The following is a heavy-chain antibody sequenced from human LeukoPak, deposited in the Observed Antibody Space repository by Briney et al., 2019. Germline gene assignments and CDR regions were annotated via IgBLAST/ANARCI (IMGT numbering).Heavy chain of an antibody. D-gene: IGHD5-12*01. J-gene: IGHJ4*02. Sequence: PGRSLRLSCAASGFTFSSYAMHWVRQAPGKGLEWVAVISYDGSNKYYADSVKGRFTISRDNSKNTLYLQMNSLRAEDTAVYYCAREVATINDYWGQGTLVTVSS. V-gene: IGHV3-30-3*01. CDR1: GFTFSSYA. CDR3: AREVATINDY. CDR2: ISYDGSNK.